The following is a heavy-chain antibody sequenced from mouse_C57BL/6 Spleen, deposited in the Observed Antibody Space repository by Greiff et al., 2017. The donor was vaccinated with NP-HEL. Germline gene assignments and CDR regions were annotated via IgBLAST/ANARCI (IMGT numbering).Heavy chain of an antibody. CDR3: ARKATTVVATDYWYFDV. Sequence: DVKLVESGGGLVKPGGSLKLSCAASGFTFSDYGMHWVRQAPEKGLEWVAYISSGSSTIYYADTVKGRFTISRDNAKNTLFLQMTSLRSEDTAMYYCARKATTVVATDYWYFDVWGTGTTVTVSS. D-gene: IGHD1-1*01. CDR1: GFTFSDYG. J-gene: IGHJ1*03. CDR2: ISSGSSTI. V-gene: IGHV5-17*01.